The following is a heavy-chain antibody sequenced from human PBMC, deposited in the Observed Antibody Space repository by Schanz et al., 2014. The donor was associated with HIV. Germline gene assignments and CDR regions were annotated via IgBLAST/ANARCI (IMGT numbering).Heavy chain of an antibody. CDR2: LWFDGSID. CDR3: ARDNRGDYYLDS. D-gene: IGHD4-17*01. CDR1: GFSFSSYG. V-gene: IGHV3-33*08. Sequence: VQLVESGGGLVQPGGSLRLSCAASGFSFSSYGMHWVRQAPGKGLEWVAILWFDGSIDYYVDSVKGRFTVFRDNSKNTLYLQMNSLSPEDTAVYYCARDNRGDYYLDSWGQGTLVTVSS. J-gene: IGHJ1*01.